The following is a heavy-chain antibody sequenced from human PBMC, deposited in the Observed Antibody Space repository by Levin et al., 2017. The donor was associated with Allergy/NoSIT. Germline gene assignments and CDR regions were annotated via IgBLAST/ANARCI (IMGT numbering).Heavy chain of an antibody. Sequence: SETLSLTCTVSGGSISSYYWSWIRQPPGQGLEWIGYIYYSGSTNYNPSLKSRVTISVDTSKNQFSLKLNSVTAADTAVYYCARRASTVVTPDYYYYGMDVWDQGTTVTVSS. CDR3: ARRASTVVTPDYYYYGMDV. CDR2: IYYSGST. D-gene: IGHD4-23*01. CDR1: GGSISSYY. V-gene: IGHV4-59*08. J-gene: IGHJ6*02.